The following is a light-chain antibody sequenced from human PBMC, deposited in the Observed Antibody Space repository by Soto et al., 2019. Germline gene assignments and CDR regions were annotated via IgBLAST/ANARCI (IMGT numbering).Light chain of an antibody. CDR3: QHYNNWPPMYT. Sequence: EVVLTQSPATLSVSPVERVTLSCRASQSININLAWYQHKPGQPPRLLIFGASTRATGIPARFSGIGSGTEFTLTISSLQSEDFAIFYCQHYNNWPPMYTFGQGTKLEIK. J-gene: IGKJ2*01. V-gene: IGKV3-15*01. CDR1: QSININ. CDR2: GAS.